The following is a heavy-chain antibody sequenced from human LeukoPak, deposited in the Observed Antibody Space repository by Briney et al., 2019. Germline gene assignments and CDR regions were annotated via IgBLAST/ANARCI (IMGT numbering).Heavy chain of an antibody. D-gene: IGHD3-10*01. CDR2: MNPNSGNT. CDR3: ARIMVRGVNIDY. V-gene: IGHV1-8*01. CDR1: GYTFTSYD. Sequence: GASVKVSCKASGYTFTSYDINWVRQATGQGLEWMGWMNPNSGNTGYAQKFQGRVTMTRDTSISTAYMELSRLRSDDTAVYYCARIMVRGVNIDYWGQGTLVTVSS. J-gene: IGHJ4*02.